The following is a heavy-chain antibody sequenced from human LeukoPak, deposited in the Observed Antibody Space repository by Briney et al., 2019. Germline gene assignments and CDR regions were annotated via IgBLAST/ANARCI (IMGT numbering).Heavy chain of an antibody. CDR2: INPNSGGT. CDR1: GYTFTGYY. D-gene: IGHD2-21*02. J-gene: IGHJ5*02. CDR3: AREGPTIVVVTAIRVKWFDP. Sequence: ASVKVSCKASGYTFTGYYLHWVRQAPGQGLEWMGWINPNSGGTNYAQKFQGRVTMTRDTSISTAYMELSRLRSDDTAVYYCAREGPTIVVVTAIRVKWFDPWGQGTLVTVSS. V-gene: IGHV1-2*02.